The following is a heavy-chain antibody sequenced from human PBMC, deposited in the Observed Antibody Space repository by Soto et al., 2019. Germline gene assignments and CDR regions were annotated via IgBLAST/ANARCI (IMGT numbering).Heavy chain of an antibody. Sequence: QVQLVQSGAEVKKPGASVKVSCKASGYTITTYFMQWVRQAPGQGLEWVGIINPSDGTTSYAQKFQGRVTMTRDTSTNTVYMDLSSLRSEDTAVYYCETSLQLRKGCAFDYWGQGTLVTVSS. J-gene: IGHJ4*02. CDR3: ETSLQLRKGCAFDY. CDR2: INPSDGTT. CDR1: GYTITTYF. V-gene: IGHV1-46*01. D-gene: IGHD1-7*01.